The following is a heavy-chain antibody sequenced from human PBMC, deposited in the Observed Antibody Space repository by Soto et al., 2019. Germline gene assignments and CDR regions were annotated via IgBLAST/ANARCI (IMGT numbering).Heavy chain of an antibody. Sequence: PSETLSLTCTVSGRSISSYYWSWIRQPPGKGLEWIGCFYYSGSTNYNPSLKSRVTISVDTSKKQFSLKLSSVTAADTAVYYCARGGWKLFDYWGQGTLVTVSS. CDR3: ARGGWKLFDY. J-gene: IGHJ4*02. D-gene: IGHD6-19*01. V-gene: IGHV4-59*01. CDR1: GRSISSYY. CDR2: FYYSGST.